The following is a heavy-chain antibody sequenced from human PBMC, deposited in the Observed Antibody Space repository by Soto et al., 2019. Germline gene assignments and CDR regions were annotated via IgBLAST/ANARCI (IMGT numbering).Heavy chain of an antibody. CDR2: VTADGGT. Sequence: EVPVLESGGGLVQPGGSLRLSCEGSGFTVSSHAMTWTRQAPGKGPEWVSTVTADGGTYYADSVKGRFAMSRDTSENTLYLQMNSLGAEDTAAYYCAPHVSCSGGSCQYDAFAIRGQGTMVTVSS. V-gene: IGHV3-23*01. CDR1: GFTVSSHA. D-gene: IGHD2-15*01. CDR3: APHVSCSGGSCQYDAFAI. J-gene: IGHJ3*02.